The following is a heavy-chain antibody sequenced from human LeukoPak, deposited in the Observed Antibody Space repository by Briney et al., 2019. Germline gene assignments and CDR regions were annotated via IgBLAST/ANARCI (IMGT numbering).Heavy chain of an antibody. CDR3: ARNYYGSGAFYVHN. CDR1: SGSISRYY. CDR2: IYHSGTT. V-gene: IGHV4-59*01. D-gene: IGHD3-10*01. Sequence: SETLSLTCTISSGSISRYYWSWIRQPPGKGLEWIGLIYHSGTTHYNPSLKSRLTFSLDKSKNQFSLKLTSMTAADTALYYCARNYYGSGAFYVHNWGQGILVTVSA. J-gene: IGHJ4*02.